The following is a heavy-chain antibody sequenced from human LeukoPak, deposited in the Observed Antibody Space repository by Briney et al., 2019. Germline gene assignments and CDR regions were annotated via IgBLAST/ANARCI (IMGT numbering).Heavy chain of an antibody. CDR1: GDSISSSPYY. CDR3: ARFLSGSGRGGFDY. V-gene: IGHV4-39*07. Sequence: SETLSLTCTVSGDSISSSPYYWGWIRQPPGKGLEWIGGIHYSGSTNYNPSLKSRVTISVDTSKNQFSLKLSSVTAADTAVYYCARFLSGSGRGGFDYWGQGTLVTVSS. D-gene: IGHD1-26*01. J-gene: IGHJ4*02. CDR2: IHYSGST.